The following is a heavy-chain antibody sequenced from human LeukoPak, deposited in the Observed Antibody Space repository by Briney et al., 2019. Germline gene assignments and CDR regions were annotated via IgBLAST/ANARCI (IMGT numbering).Heavy chain of an antibody. CDR3: ARFVPYYYDSSGYYFFERRHDAFDI. D-gene: IGHD3-22*01. CDR1: GGSISSGDYY. Sequence: PSQTLSLTCTVSGGSISSGDYYCSWIRQPPGKGLEWIGYIYYSGSTYYNPSLKSRVTISVDTSKNQFSLKLSSVTAADTAVYYCARFVPYYYDSSGYYFFERRHDAFDIWGRGTMVTVSS. J-gene: IGHJ3*02. V-gene: IGHV4-30-4*01. CDR2: IYYSGST.